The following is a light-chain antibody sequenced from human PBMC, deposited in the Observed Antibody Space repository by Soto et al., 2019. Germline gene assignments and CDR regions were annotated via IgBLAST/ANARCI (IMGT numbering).Light chain of an antibody. J-gene: IGLJ1*01. CDR2: DNT. CDR3: QSYDNSLRGYV. V-gene: IGLV1-40*01. CDR1: NSNLGAGYD. Sequence: QSVLTQPPSVSGAPGQRVSISCTGSNSNLGAGYDVQWYQHLPGTAPTLLIYDNTNRPSGVPDRFSGSKAGTSASLAISTLQSEDEADYYCQSYDNSLRGYVFGP.